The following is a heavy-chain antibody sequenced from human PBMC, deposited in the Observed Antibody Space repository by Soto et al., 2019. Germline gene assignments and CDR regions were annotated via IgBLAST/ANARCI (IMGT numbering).Heavy chain of an antibody. CDR1: GGSISSYY. CDR2: IYTSGST. D-gene: IGHD2-2*02. CDR3: AGQVEDIVVVPAAIGLGWFDP. V-gene: IGHV4-4*07. J-gene: IGHJ5*02. Sequence: SETLSLTCTVSGGSISSYYWSWIRQPAGKGLEWIGRIYTSGSTNYNPSLKSRVTMSVDTSKNQFSLKLSSVTAADTAVYYCAGQVEDIVVVPAAIGLGWFDPWGQGTLVTVSS.